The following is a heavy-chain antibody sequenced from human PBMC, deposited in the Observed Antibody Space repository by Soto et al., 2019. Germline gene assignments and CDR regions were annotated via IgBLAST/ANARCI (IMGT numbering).Heavy chain of an antibody. J-gene: IGHJ4*02. D-gene: IGHD3-22*01. V-gene: IGHV3-23*01. CDR1: GFTFSSYA. CDR2: ISGSGGST. CDR3: AKTGSSGYYYYYFDY. Sequence: HPGGSLRLSCAASGFTFSSYAMSWVRQAPGKGLEWVSAISGSGGSTYYADSVKGRFTISRDNSKNTLYLQMNSLRAEDTAVYYCAKTGSSGYYYYYFDYWGQGTLVTVSS.